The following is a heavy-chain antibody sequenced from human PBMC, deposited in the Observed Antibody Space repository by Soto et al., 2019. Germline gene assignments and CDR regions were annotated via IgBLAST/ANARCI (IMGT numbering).Heavy chain of an antibody. V-gene: IGHV3-23*01. CDR3: AKDCPGWLYSTYYYYGMDV. Sequence: RLSCAASGFTFSSYAMSWVRQAPGKGLEWVSAISGSGGSTYYADSVKGRFTISRDNSKNTLYLQMNSLRAEDTAVYYCAKDCPGWLYSTYYYYGMDVWGQGTTVTVSS. CDR2: ISGSGGST. CDR1: GFTFSSYA. J-gene: IGHJ6*02. D-gene: IGHD3-9*01.